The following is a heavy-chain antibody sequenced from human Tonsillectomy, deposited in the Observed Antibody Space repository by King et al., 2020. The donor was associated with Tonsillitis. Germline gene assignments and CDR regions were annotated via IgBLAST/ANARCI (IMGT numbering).Heavy chain of an antibody. CDR3: ARGEVEYYYDISSEYYFDY. J-gene: IGHJ4*02. Sequence: VQLVEAGAEVKKPGESLKISCKGSGYSFTSYWIGLVRQMPGKGLEWVGVIYPVGSDTRYSPSFQGHVTISADKSISTPYLQWSSLKASDTAVYYCARGEVEYYYDISSEYYFDYWGQGTLVTVSS. D-gene: IGHD3-22*01. CDR1: GYSFTSYW. CDR2: IYPVGSDT. V-gene: IGHV5-51*01.